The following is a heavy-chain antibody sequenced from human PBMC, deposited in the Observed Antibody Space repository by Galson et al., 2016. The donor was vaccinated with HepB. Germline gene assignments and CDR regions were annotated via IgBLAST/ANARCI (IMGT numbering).Heavy chain of an antibody. Sequence: SLRLSCAASGFTFSDSAMNWVRQAPGKGLEWVSSISVGGGSTYYADAVKGRFTISRDNSKNTLYLQTNSLRAEDTARYYCAKGRLAARGRCDYWGQGNLVTVSS. D-gene: IGHD6-13*01. V-gene: IGHV3-23*01. CDR2: ISVGGGST. J-gene: IGHJ4*02. CDR1: GFTFSDSA. CDR3: AKGRLAARGRCDY.